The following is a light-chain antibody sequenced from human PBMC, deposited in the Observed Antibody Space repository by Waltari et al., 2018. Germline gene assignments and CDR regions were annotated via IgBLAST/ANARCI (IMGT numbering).Light chain of an antibody. CDR2: KAS. CDR1: QRISSW. CDR3: QQYNSYT. V-gene: IGKV1-5*03. Sequence: DIQMTPSPSTLSASVGDSVTITCRVSQRISSWWAWYPQQPGKAQKLLIYKASSLESGVPSRVSGSGSGTEFTLTISSLQPYDFATYYCQQYNSYTFGQGTKLEIK. J-gene: IGKJ2*01.